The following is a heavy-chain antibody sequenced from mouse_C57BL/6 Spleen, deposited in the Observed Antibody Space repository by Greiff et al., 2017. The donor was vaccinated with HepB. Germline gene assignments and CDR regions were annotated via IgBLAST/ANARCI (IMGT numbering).Heavy chain of an antibody. CDR2: IDPEDGDT. Sequence: VQLQQSGAELVRPGASVKLSCTASGFNIKDYYMHWVKQRPEQGLEWIGRIDPEDGDTEYAPKFQGKATMTADTSSNTAYLQLSSLTSEDTAVYYCTTGAYDVRRDAMDYWGQGTSVTVSS. J-gene: IGHJ4*01. D-gene: IGHD2-3*01. CDR3: TTGAYDVRRDAMDY. V-gene: IGHV14-1*01. CDR1: GFNIKDYY.